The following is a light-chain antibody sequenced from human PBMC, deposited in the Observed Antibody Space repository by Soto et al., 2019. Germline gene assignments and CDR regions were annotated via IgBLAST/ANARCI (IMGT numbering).Light chain of an antibody. Sequence: EIVLTQSPGTLSLSPGDRATLSCRASQSVSRSYLGWYQQKPGQASRLLMYGASIRAAGFPARFSGSGSGTEFNLTISSLQSEDFGVYYCQQYNNWPRATFGGGTKVDIK. CDR3: QQYNNWPRAT. CDR2: GAS. V-gene: IGKV3-15*01. J-gene: IGKJ4*01. CDR1: QSVSRSY.